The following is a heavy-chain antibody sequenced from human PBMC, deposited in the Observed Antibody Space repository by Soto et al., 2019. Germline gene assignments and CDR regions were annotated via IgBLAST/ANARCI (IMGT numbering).Heavy chain of an antibody. J-gene: IGHJ5*02. CDR3: ASGGLRDVAALNWFDP. V-gene: IGHV3-21*01. D-gene: IGHD6-13*01. Sequence: PGGSLRLSCAASGFTFSSYSMNWVRQAPGKGLEWVSSISSSSSYIYYADSVKGRFTISRDNAKNSLYLQMNSLRAEDTAVYYCASGGLRDVAALNWFDPWGQGTLVTVSS. CDR2: ISSSSSYI. CDR1: GFTFSSYS.